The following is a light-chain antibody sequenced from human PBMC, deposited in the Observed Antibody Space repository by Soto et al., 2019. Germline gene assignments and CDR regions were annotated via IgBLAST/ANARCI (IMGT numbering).Light chain of an antibody. CDR2: DVS. J-gene: IGLJ2*01. Sequence: QSVLTQPASVSGSPGQSITISCTGTSSDVGGYNYVSWYQQHPGKAPKLMIYDVSNRPSGVSNRFSGSKSGNTASLTISGLQAEDEAVYYCSSYTSSSTPVFGGGTK. CDR3: SSYTSSSTPV. CDR1: SSDVGGYNY. V-gene: IGLV2-14*01.